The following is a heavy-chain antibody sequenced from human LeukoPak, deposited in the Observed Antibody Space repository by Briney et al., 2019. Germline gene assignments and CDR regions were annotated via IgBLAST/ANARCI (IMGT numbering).Heavy chain of an antibody. CDR1: GSTFSSYS. CDR3: AKYRGDPVWYFDY. CDR2: ISYDGSNT. D-gene: IGHD2-8*01. V-gene: IGHV3-30*18. J-gene: IGHJ4*02. Sequence: GRSLRLSCAASGSTFSSYSMHWVRQAPGKGLEWVAVISYDGSNTYYADSVKGRFTISRDNSKNTVYLQMNSLRAEDTAVYYCAKYRGDPVWYFDYWGQGTLVTVSS.